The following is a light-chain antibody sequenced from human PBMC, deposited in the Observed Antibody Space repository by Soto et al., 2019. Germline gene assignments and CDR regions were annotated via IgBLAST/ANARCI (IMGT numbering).Light chain of an antibody. Sequence: SYELTQPPSVSVSPGQTARITCSGDALPKQFAYWYQQKPGQAPVLLIYKDSERPSGITERFSGSSSGTTVTLTISGVQAEDEDDYFCQSADSSGPYRVVFGGGTKLTVL. CDR1: ALPKQF. CDR3: QSADSSGPYRVV. CDR2: KDS. J-gene: IGLJ2*01. V-gene: IGLV3-25*03.